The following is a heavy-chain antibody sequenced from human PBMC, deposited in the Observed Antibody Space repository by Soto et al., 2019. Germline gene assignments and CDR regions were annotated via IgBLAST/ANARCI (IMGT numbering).Heavy chain of an antibody. D-gene: IGHD1-26*01. CDR1: GGTFSRYA. V-gene: IGHV1-69*13. CDR3: ARAIVGPTTTGWLDP. CDR2: IIPIFGTA. J-gene: IGHJ5*02. Sequence: SVKVSCKASGGTFSRYAISWVRQAPGQGLEWMGGIIPIFGTANYAQKFQGRVTITADESMSTAYMELSSLRFEDTAVYYCARAIVGPTTTGWLDPWGQGTLVTVSS.